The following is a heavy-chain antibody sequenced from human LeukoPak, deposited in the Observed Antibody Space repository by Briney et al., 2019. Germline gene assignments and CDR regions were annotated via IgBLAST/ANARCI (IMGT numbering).Heavy chain of an antibody. V-gene: IGHV3-30*02. Sequence: GGSLRLSCAASGFTFSSYGMHWVRQAPGKGLEWVAFIRYDGSNKYYADSVKGRFTISRDNSKNTLYLQMNSLRAEDTAVYYCARDPGERAEGYFQHWGQGTLVTVSS. CDR2: IRYDGSNK. CDR1: GFTFSSYG. J-gene: IGHJ1*01. CDR3: ARDPGERAEGYFQH. D-gene: IGHD1-1*01.